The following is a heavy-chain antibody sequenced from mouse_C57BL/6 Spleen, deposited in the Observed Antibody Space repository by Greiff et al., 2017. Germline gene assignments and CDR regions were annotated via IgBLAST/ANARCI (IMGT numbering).Heavy chain of an antibody. V-gene: IGHV5-17*01. J-gene: IGHJ3*01. Sequence: EVKLVESGGGLVKPGGSLKLSCAASGFTFSDYGMHWVRQAPEKGLEWVAYISSGSSTIYYADTVKGRFTISRDNAKNTLFLQTTSLRSEDTAMYYCARKEYSAWFAYWGQGTLVTVSA. CDR3: ARKEYSAWFAY. CDR1: GFTFSDYG. CDR2: ISSGSSTI. D-gene: IGHD5-2*01.